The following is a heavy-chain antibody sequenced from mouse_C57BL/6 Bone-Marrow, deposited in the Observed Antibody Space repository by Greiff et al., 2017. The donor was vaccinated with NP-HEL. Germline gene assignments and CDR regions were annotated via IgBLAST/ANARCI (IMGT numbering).Heavy chain of an antibody. J-gene: IGHJ1*03. CDR3: ARGHITTVVGYFDV. CDR1: GYTFTSYW. V-gene: IGHV1-72*01. CDR2: IDPNSGGT. Sequence: VQLQESGAELVKPGASVKLSCKASGYTFTSYWMHWVKQRPGRGLEWIGRIDPNSGGTKYNEKFKSKATLTVDKPSSTAYMQLSSLTSEDSAVYYCARGHITTVVGYFDVWGTGTTVTVSS. D-gene: IGHD1-1*01.